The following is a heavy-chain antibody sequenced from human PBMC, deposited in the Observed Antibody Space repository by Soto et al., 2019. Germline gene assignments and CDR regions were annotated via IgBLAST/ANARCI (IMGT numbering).Heavy chain of an antibody. V-gene: IGHV3-30*18. CDR1: GFTFSSYG. CDR3: AKEAISSGHFDY. CDR2: ISYDGSNK. J-gene: IGHJ4*02. D-gene: IGHD6-19*01. Sequence: GGSLRLSCAASGFTFSSYGMHWVRQAPGKGLEWVAVISYDGSNKYYADSVKGRFTISRDNSKNTLYLQMNSLRAEDTAVYYCAKEAISSGHFDYWGQGTLVTVSS.